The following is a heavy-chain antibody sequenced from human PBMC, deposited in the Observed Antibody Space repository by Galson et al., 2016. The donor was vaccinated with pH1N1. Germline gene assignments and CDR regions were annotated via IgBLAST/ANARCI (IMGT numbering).Heavy chain of an antibody. Sequence: SVKVSCKASGYSVTRYYMHWIRQAPGQGREWMGIIDPSDGTTTYSQKFQDRISLTRDTSTNSVYMELNNLRPGDSATYFCARRYYFDYWGQGTLVTVSS. J-gene: IGHJ4*02. CDR1: GYSVTRYY. V-gene: IGHV1-46*01. CDR2: IDPSDGTT. CDR3: ARRYYFDY.